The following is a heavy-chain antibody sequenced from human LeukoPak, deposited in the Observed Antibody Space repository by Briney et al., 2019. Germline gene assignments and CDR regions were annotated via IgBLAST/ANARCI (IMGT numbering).Heavy chain of an antibody. J-gene: IGHJ3*02. V-gene: IGHV3-11*01. CDR3: AREMATAHDAFDI. D-gene: IGHD5-24*01. CDR2: ISSSGSTI. Sequence: GGSLRLSCAASGFTFSDYYMSWIRQAPGKGLEWVSYISSSGSTIYYADSVKGRFTISRDNAKNSLYLQMNSLRAEDTAVYYCAREMATAHDAFDIWGQGTMVTVSS. CDR1: GFTFSDYY.